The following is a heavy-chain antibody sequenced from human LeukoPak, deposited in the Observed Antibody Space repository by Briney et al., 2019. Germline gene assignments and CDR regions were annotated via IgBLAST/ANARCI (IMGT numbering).Heavy chain of an antibody. CDR2: IYPGDSDT. D-gene: IGHD6-6*01. V-gene: IGHV5-51*01. CDR3: ARQGPHSSSSYYYYMDV. CDR1: GYSFTSYW. Sequence: GESLKISCKGSGYSFTSYWIGWVRQMPGKGLEWMGIIYPGDSDTRYSPSFQGQVTISADKSISTAYLQWSSLKASDTAMYYCARQGPHSSSSYYYYMDVWGKGTTVTVSS. J-gene: IGHJ6*03.